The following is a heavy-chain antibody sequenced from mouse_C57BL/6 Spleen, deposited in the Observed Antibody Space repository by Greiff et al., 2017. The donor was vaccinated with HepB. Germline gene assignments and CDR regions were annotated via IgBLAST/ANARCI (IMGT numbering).Heavy chain of an antibody. V-gene: IGHV1-82*01. D-gene: IGHD2-12*01. CDR3: ARDNYDGAHWYFDV. CDR2: IYPGDGDT. J-gene: IGHJ1*03. CDR1: GYAFSSSW. Sequence: VMLVESGPELVKPGASVKISCKASGYAFSSSWMNWVKQRPGKGLEWIGRIYPGDGDTNYNGKFKGKATLTADKSSSTAYMQLSSLTSEDSAVYFCARDNYDGAHWYFDVWGTGTTVTVSS.